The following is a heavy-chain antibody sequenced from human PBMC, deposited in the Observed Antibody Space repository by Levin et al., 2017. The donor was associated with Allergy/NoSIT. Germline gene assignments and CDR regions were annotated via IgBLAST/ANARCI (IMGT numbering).Heavy chain of an antibody. D-gene: IGHD3-22*01. J-gene: IGHJ6*02. V-gene: IGHV3-21*01. Sequence: GGSLRLSCAASGFTFSSYSMNWVRQAPGKGLEWVSSISSSSSYIYYADSVKGRFTISRDNAKNSLYLQMNSLRAEDTAVYYCARDYYDSSEDYYYGMDGWGQGTTVTVSS. CDR3: ARDYYDSSEDYYYGMDG. CDR2: ISSSSSYI. CDR1: GFTFSSYS.